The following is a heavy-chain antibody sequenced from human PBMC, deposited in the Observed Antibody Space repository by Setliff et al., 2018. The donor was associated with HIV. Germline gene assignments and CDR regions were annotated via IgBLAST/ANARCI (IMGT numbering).Heavy chain of an antibody. Sequence: PGGSLRLSCAASGFKFAHYAMHWVRQAPGKGLEWVSLITWDGGRTSYADSVKGRFSISRDNSKNSLFLQMNSLRVEDTALYYCAKDPRDSSFGVVTYRTGYFDYWGQGTLVTVSS. J-gene: IGHJ4*02. D-gene: IGHD3-3*01. CDR1: GFKFAHYA. CDR3: AKDPRDSSFGVVTYRTGYFDY. CDR2: ITWDGGRT. V-gene: IGHV3-43D*04.